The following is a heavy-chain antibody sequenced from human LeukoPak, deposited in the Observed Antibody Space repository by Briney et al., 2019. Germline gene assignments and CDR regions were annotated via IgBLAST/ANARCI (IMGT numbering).Heavy chain of an antibody. CDR3: ATAFGVVDFDY. V-gene: IGHV1-2*02. CDR1: GYTFSGYY. D-gene: IGHD3-3*01. CDR2: INPKSGGT. J-gene: IGHJ4*02. Sequence: ASVKVSCKASGYTFSGYYMHWVRQAPGQGLEWMGWINPKSGGTNYAQKFQGRVTMTRDTSISTAYMELSRLRSDDTAIYYCATAFGVVDFDYWGQGTLLTVSS.